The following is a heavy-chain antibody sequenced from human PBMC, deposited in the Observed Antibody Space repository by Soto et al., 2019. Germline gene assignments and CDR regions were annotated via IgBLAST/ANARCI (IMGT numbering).Heavy chain of an antibody. J-gene: IGHJ2*01. CDR2: ISYDGGNK. CDR1: GFTFSSYA. V-gene: IGHV3-30-3*01. CDR3: ARPLWRDDYNWGYFDL. Sequence: QVQLVESGGGVVQPGRSLRLSCAASGFTFSSYAMHWVRQSPGKGLEWVAGISYDGGNKYYTYSVKGRFTISRDNSKNTLYLQMNSLRAEDTAVYYCARPLWRDDYNWGYFDLWGRGTLVTVSS. D-gene: IGHD4-4*01.